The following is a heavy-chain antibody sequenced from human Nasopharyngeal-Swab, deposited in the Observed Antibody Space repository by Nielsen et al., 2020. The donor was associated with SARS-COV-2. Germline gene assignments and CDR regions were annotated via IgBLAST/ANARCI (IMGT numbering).Heavy chain of an antibody. J-gene: IGHJ3*02. Sequence: PETLSLTCTVSGGSISSYYWSWTRQPPGKGLEWIGYIYYSGSTNYNPSLKSRVTISVDTSKNQFSLKLSSVTAADTAVYYCARTYSGSYWAGHDAFDIWGQGTMVTVSS. CDR1: GGSISSYY. CDR2: IYYSGST. CDR3: ARTYSGSYWAGHDAFDI. V-gene: IGHV4-59*01. D-gene: IGHD1-26*01.